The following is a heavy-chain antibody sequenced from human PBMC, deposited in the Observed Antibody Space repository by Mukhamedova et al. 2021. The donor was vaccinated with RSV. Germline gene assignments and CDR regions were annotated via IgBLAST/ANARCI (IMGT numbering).Heavy chain of an antibody. J-gene: IGHJ2*01. CDR2: IRYDGGSK. Sequence: HWVRQAPGKGLEWVAVIRYDGGSKYYADSVKGRFTISRDNSKNTLDLQMDSLRPEDTAVYYCAKEAKFGYWYFDLWGRGILATVS. D-gene: IGHD3-10*01. V-gene: IGHV3-30*18. CDR3: AKEAKFGYWYFDL.